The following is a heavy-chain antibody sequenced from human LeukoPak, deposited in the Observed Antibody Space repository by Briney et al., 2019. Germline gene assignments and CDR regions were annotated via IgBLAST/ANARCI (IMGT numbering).Heavy chain of an antibody. Sequence: ASVKVSCKASGYTFTSYGISWVRQAPGQGLEWMGWVNPKSGNTGYKQKFQARVTTTRDTSISAAYMELSSLTSDDTAVYFCARGLPLGYCTYGVCYPPKHFDFWGQGTLVTVSS. D-gene: IGHD2-8*01. CDR1: GYTFTSYG. CDR2: VNPKSGNT. J-gene: IGHJ4*02. V-gene: IGHV1-8*03. CDR3: ARGLPLGYCTYGVCYPPKHFDF.